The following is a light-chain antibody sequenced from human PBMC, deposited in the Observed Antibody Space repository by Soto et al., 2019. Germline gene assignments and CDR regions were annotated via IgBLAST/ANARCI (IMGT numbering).Light chain of an antibody. CDR1: LLENEY. J-gene: IGLJ1*01. CDR3: QTWDSRTALSV. V-gene: IGLV3-1*01. Sequence: SYELTQPPSVSVSPGQTARITCSGDLLENEYAFWYQQKPGQSPVLLIYQDSQRPSGIPARFSGSNSGNTATLTISGTQAVDEADYHCQTWDSRTALSVFGSGTKLTVL. CDR2: QDS.